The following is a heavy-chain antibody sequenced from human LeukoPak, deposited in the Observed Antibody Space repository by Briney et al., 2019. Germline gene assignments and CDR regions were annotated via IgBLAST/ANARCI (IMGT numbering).Heavy chain of an antibody. CDR2: IYYSGST. Sequence: PSETLSLTCTVSGGSISSYYWSWIRQPPGKGLEWIGYIYYSGSTNYNPSLKSRVTISVDTSKNQFSLELSSVTAADTAVYYCARERYYYGSGSYTYYYYGMDVWGQGTTVTVSS. D-gene: IGHD3-10*01. V-gene: IGHV4-59*01. J-gene: IGHJ6*02. CDR3: ARERYYYGSGSYTYYYYGMDV. CDR1: GGSISSYY.